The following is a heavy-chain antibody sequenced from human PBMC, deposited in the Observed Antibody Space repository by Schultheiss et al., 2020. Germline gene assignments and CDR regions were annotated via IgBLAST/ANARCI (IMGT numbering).Heavy chain of an antibody. J-gene: IGHJ5*02. CDR2: IYYSGST. CDR1: GGSISSGGYY. D-gene: IGHD1-20*01. V-gene: IGHV4-31*03. CDR3: AKGIYHWNDVAWFDP. Sequence: SQTLSLTCTVSGGSISSGGYYWSWIRQHPGKGLEWIGYIYYSGSTNYNPSLKSRVTISVDTSKNQFSLKLSSVTAADTAVYYCAKGIYHWNDVAWFDPWGQGTLFTVSS.